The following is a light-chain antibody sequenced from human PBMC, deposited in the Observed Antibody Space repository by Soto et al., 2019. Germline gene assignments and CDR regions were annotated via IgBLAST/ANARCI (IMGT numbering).Light chain of an antibody. CDR3: LQYGSSPPWT. CDR1: QSVSGNY. CDR2: VAS. V-gene: IGKV3-20*01. Sequence: EIVLTQSPGTLSLSPGERATLSCRASQSVSGNYIAWYQQKPGQAPRLLIYVASSRATGIPDRFSGSGSGTDFTLTIARLEPEDFAVYYCLQYGSSPPWTFGQGTKVDIK. J-gene: IGKJ1*01.